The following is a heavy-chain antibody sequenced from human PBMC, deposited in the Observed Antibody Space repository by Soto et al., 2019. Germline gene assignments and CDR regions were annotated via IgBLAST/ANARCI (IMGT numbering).Heavy chain of an antibody. CDR2: INPNSGGT. J-gene: IGHJ4*02. V-gene: IGHV1-2*04. Sequence: ASVKVSCKASGYTFTGYYMHWVRQAPGQGLEWMGWINPNSGGTNYAQKFQGWVTMTRDTSISTAYMELSRLRSDDTAVYYCARGGAWDFWSGYYLDYWGQGTLVTVSS. D-gene: IGHD3-3*01. CDR3: ARGGAWDFWSGYYLDY. CDR1: GYTFTGYY.